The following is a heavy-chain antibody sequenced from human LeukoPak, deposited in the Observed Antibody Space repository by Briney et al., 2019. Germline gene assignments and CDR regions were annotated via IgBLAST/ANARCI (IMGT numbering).Heavy chain of an antibody. J-gene: IGHJ5*02. V-gene: IGHV4-61*02. CDR2: IYTSGST. Sequence: SETLSLTCTVSGGSISSGSYYWSWIRQPAGKGLEWIGRIYTSGSTNYNPSLKSRVTISVDTSKNQFSLKLSSVTAADTAVYYCTRDRSRSLGPIMQLWSSGWFDAWGQGTLVTVSS. CDR3: TRDRSRSLGPIMQLWSSGWFDA. CDR1: GGSISSGSYY. D-gene: IGHD5-18*01.